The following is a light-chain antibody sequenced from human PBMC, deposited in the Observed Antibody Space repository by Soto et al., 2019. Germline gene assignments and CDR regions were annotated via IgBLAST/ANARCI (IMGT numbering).Light chain of an antibody. CDR1: QTISTY. CDR2: DAS. CDR3: QQSDSTPYT. J-gene: IGKJ2*01. V-gene: IGKV1-39*01. Sequence: DIQMTQSPSSLSASVGERVTITCRASQTISTYLNWYQQKPGKAPRLLIYDASSLLSGVPSRFSCSGSGTDFTLTIASLQPEDFSTYDCQQSDSTPYTFGQGTKVEI.